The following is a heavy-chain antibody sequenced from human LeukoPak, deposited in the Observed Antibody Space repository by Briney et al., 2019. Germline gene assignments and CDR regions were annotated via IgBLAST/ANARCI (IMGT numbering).Heavy chain of an antibody. CDR2: ISPGDSDI. J-gene: IGHJ4*02. D-gene: IGHD1-26*01. CDR3: ARHRTFIVAPTQTDYFDN. V-gene: IGHV5-51*01. Sequence: KFGESLKISCKGSGYTFTNYWIGWVRQMPGKGLEWMGIISPGDSDIRYSPSFQGQITISADKSISTAYLQWSRLKASDTAMYYCARHRTFIVAPTQTDYFDNWGQGTLVTVSS. CDR1: GYTFTNYW.